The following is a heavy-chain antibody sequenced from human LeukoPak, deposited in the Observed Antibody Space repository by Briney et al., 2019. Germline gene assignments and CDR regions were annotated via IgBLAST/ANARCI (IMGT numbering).Heavy chain of an antibody. CDR1: GFIFNNYA. CDR2: ISWNSGSI. J-gene: IGHJ4*02. D-gene: IGHD2-2*02. V-gene: IGHV3-9*01. Sequence: PGGSLRLSCAGSGFIFNNYAMHWVRQPPGKGLEWVSGISWNSGSIDYADSVKGRFTISRDNAKNSLYLQMNSLRAEDTAVYYCARDKGYCSSTSCYTCLDYWGQGTLVTVSS. CDR3: ARDKGYCSSTSCYTCLDY.